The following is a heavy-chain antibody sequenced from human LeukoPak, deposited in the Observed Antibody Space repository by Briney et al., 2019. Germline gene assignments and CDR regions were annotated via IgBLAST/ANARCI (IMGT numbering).Heavy chain of an antibody. Sequence: GASVKVSCKASGYTFTSYGISWVRQAPGQGLEWMGRINPNSGGTNYAQKFQGRVTMTRDTSISTAYMELSRLRSDDTAVYYCARGSYYYDSSGYTYFDYWGQGTLVTVSS. J-gene: IGHJ4*02. CDR2: INPNSGGT. D-gene: IGHD3-22*01. CDR1: GYTFTSYG. CDR3: ARGSYYYDSSGYTYFDY. V-gene: IGHV1-2*06.